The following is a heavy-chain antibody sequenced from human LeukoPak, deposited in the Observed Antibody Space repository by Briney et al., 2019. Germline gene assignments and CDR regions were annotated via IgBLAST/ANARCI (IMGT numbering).Heavy chain of an antibody. CDR1: GFTFSSYE. D-gene: IGHD3-10*01. CDR2: ISSSGSTI. J-gene: IGHJ4*02. V-gene: IGHV3-48*03. Sequence: GGSLRLSCAASGFTFSSYEMNWVRQAPGKGLEWVSYISSSGSTIYYADSVKGRFTISRDNSKNTLYLQMDSLRAEDTAVYYCAKDGYYGSGTFPDYWGQGTLVTVSS. CDR3: AKDGYYGSGTFPDY.